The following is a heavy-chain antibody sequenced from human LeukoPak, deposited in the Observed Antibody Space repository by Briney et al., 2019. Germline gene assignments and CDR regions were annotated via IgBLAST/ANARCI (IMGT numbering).Heavy chain of an antibody. CDR2: IYYSGST. Sequence: SETLSLTCTVSGGSISSSSYYWSWIRQPRGKGLEWIGYIYYSGSTNYNPSLKSRVTISVDTSKNQFSLKLSSVTAADTAVYYCARLGTTSDAFDIWGQGTMVTVSS. D-gene: IGHD4-17*01. CDR1: GGSISSSSYY. CDR3: ARLGTTSDAFDI. J-gene: IGHJ3*02. V-gene: IGHV4-61*05.